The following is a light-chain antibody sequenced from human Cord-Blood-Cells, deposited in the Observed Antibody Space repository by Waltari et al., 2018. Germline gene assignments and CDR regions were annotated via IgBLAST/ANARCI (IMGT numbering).Light chain of an antibody. Sequence: SPLTPPASASGPPGQSITTSSTRTSSVVGGYNFVCWYQQHPGKAPKLMIYEVSNRPSGVSNRFSGSKSGNTASLTVSGLQAEDEADYYCSSYAGSNNLVFGRGTKVTVL. CDR2: EVS. V-gene: IGLV2-14*01. J-gene: IGLJ1*01. CDR1: SSVVGGYNF. CDR3: SSYAGSNNLV.